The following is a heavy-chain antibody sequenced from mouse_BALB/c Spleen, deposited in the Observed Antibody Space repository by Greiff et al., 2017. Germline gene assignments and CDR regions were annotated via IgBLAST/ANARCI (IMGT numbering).Heavy chain of an antibody. CDR2: IDPANGNT. D-gene: IGHD3-1*01. Sequence: EVQRVESGAELVKPGASVKLSCTASGFNIKDTYMHWVKQRPEQGLEWIGRIDPANGNTKYDPKFQGKATITADTSSNTAYLQLSSLTSEDTAVYYCASRGVAYWGQGTLVTVSA. J-gene: IGHJ3*01. CDR3: ASRGVAY. CDR1: GFNIKDTY. V-gene: IGHV14-3*02.